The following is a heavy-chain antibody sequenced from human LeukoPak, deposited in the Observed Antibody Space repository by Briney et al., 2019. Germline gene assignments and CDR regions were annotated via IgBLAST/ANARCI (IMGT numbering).Heavy chain of an antibody. V-gene: IGHV1-2*06. CDR1: GYTFTGYY. J-gene: IGHJ4*02. CDR2: INPNSGGT. D-gene: IGHD4-17*01. CDR3: ARVRDYGDYLEAAYFDY. Sequence: ASVKVSCKASGYTFTGYYMHWVRQAPGQGLEWMGRINPNSGGTNYAQKFQGRVTMTRDTSISTAYMELSRLRSDDTAVYYCARVRDYGDYLEAAYFDYWGQGTLVTVSS.